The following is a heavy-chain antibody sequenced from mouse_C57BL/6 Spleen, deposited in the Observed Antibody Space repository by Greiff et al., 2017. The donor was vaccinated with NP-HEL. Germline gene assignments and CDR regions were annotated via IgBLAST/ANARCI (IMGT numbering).Heavy chain of an antibody. CDR1: GYTFTSYW. Sequence: QVQLQQPGAELVKPGASVKLSCKDSGYTFTSYWMHWVKQRPGQGLEWIGMIHPNSGSTNYNEKFKSKATLTADKSSSTAYMQLSSLTSEDSAVYYCAGCEDDVYYWDFDVWGTGTTVTVSS. V-gene: IGHV1-64*01. J-gene: IGHJ1*03. CDR3: AGCEDDVYYWDFDV. D-gene: IGHD2-12*01. CDR2: IHPNSGST.